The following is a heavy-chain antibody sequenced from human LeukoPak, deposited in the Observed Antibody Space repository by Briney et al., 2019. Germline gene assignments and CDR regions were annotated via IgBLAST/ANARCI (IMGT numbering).Heavy chain of an antibody. CDR3: ARFGYDYVWGSYRYHDY. D-gene: IGHD3-16*02. CDR2: IYHSGST. Sequence: SETLSLTCTVSGYSIRSGDYWGWIRQPPGKGLEWIGNIYHSGSTYYNPSLKSRVTISVDTSKNQFSLKLSSVTAADTAVYYCARFGYDYVWGSYRYHDYWGQGTLVTVSS. V-gene: IGHV4-38-2*02. CDR1: GYSIRSGDY. J-gene: IGHJ4*02.